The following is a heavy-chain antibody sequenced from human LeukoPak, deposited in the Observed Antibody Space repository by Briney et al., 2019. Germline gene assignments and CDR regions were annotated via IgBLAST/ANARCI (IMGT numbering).Heavy chain of an antibody. D-gene: IGHD6-19*01. CDR1: GGSISSYY. J-gene: IGHJ4*02. CDR3: ARAGAVAGKIDY. V-gene: IGHV4-59*01. Sequence: ETSETLSLTCTVSGGSISSYYWSWIRQPPGKGLEWIGYIYYSGSTNYNPSLKSRVTISVDTSKNQFSLKLSSATAADTAVYYCARAGAVAGKIDYWGQGTLVTVSS. CDR2: IYYSGST.